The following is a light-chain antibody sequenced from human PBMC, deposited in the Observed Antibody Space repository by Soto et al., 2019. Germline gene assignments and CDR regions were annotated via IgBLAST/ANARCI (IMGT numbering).Light chain of an antibody. Sequence: DSLMTGARSSLKNYVGDRVTITCRASQGISNYLAWYQQKPGKVHKLLIYAASTLQSGVPSRFSGSGSGTDFTLTISSLQPEDVATYYCQTYNSALSITFGQATRLALK. CDR2: AAS. V-gene: IGKV1-27*01. J-gene: IGKJ5*01. CDR3: QTYNSALSIT. CDR1: QGISNY.